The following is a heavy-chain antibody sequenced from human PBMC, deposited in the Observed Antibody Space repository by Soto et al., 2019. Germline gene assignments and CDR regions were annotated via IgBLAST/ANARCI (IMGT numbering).Heavy chain of an antibody. CDR1: GDSVSSNSAA. Sequence: PSQTLSRTCAISGDSVSSNSAAWNWIRQSPSRGLEWLGRTYYRSKWYNDYAVSVKSRITINPDTSKNQFSLQLNSVTPEDTAVYYCARDGSVFYDFWSGAGYWFDPWGQGTLVTVSS. J-gene: IGHJ5*02. CDR3: ARDGSVFYDFWSGAGYWFDP. V-gene: IGHV6-1*01. CDR2: TYYRSKWYN. D-gene: IGHD3-3*01.